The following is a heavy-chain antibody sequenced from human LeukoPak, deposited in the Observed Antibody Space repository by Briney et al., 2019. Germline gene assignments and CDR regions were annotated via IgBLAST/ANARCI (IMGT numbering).Heavy chain of an antibody. CDR2: INHSGST. CDR3: ATRPLRRGYYDSSGYDFDY. Sequence: SETLSLTCAVYGGSFSGYYRSWIRQPPGKGLEWIGEINHSGSTNYNPSLKSRVTISVDTSKNQFSLKLSSVTAADTAVYYCATRPLRRGYYDSSGYDFDYWGQGTLVTVSS. D-gene: IGHD3-22*01. CDR1: GGSFSGYY. V-gene: IGHV4-34*01. J-gene: IGHJ4*02.